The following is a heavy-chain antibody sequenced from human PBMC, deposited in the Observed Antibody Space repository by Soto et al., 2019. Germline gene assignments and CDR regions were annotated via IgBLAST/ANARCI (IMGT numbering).Heavy chain of an antibody. CDR2: ISYDGSNK. CDR1: GFTFSSYG. Sequence: GGSLRLSCAASGFTFSSYGMHWVRQAPGKELEWVAVISYDGSNKYYADSVKGRFTISRDNSKNTLYLQMNSLRAEDTAVYYCAKDSSSWYVEYFQHWGQGTLVTVSS. V-gene: IGHV3-30*18. CDR3: AKDSSSWYVEYFQH. J-gene: IGHJ1*01. D-gene: IGHD6-13*01.